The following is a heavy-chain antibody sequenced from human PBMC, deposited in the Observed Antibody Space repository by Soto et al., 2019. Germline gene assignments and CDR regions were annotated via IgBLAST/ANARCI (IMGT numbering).Heavy chain of an antibody. J-gene: IGHJ5*02. V-gene: IGHV4-59*01. CDR1: GGSISSYY. D-gene: IGHD3-22*01. Sequence: PSETLSLTCTVSGGSISSYYWSWIRQPPGKGLEWIGYIYYSGSTNYNPSLKSRVTISVDTSKNQFSLKLSSVTAADTAVYYCARARITMKKGFDPWGQGTLVTV. CDR3: ARARITMKKGFDP. CDR2: IYYSGST.